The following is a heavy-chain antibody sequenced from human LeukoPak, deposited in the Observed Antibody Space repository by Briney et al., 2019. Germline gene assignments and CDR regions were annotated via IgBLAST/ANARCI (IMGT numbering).Heavy chain of an antibody. V-gene: IGHV3-30*03. D-gene: IGHD1-26*01. Sequence: GGSLRLSCAASGFTFNSYGMHWVRQAPGKGLEWVAFISYDGSNKYYVDSVKGRFTISRDNFKNTLYMQMNSLRAEDTAVYYCARENGVVGATTYYFDYWGQGTLVTVSS. CDR3: ARENGVVGATTYYFDY. J-gene: IGHJ4*02. CDR1: GFTFNSYG. CDR2: ISYDGSNK.